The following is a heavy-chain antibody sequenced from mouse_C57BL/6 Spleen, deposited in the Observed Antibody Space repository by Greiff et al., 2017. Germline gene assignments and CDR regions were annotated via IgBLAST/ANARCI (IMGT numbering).Heavy chain of an antibody. CDR2: IDPENGDT. CDR3: TTRDYCSGGCAY. D-gene: IGHD1-1*01. V-gene: IGHV14-4*01. J-gene: IGHJ3*01. Sequence: VQLQQSGAELVRPGASVKLSCTASGFNIKDDYMHWVKQRPEQGLEWIGWIDPENGDTEYASKFQGPATITADTSSNTAYLQLSSLTSADTAVYYCTTRDYCSGGCAYWGQGTLVTVSA. CDR1: GFNIKDDY.